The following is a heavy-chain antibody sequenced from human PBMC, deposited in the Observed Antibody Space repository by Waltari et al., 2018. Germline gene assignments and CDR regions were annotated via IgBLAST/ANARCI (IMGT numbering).Heavy chain of an antibody. CDR2: IYYSGST. V-gene: IGHV4-39*07. CDR1: GGSISSSSYY. Sequence: QLQLQESGPGLVKPSETLSLTCTVSGGSISSSSYYWGWIRQPPGKGREWIGSIYYSGSTYDSPSRKSRVTISVDTSKNQFSRKLSSVTAADTAVYYCARDYGGNFDYWGQGTLVTVSS. CDR3: ARDYGGNFDY. J-gene: IGHJ4*02. D-gene: IGHD2-15*01.